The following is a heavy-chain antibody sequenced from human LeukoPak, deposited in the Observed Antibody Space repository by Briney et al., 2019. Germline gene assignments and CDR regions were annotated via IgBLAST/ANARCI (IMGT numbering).Heavy chain of an antibody. J-gene: IGHJ4*02. D-gene: IGHD3-22*01. V-gene: IGHV1-2*02. CDR1: GYSFTGYY. CDR2: INTNSGGT. CDR3: ARDWGYFDSRGYCDY. Sequence: ASVKVSCKASGYSFTGYYMHWVRQAPGHGLEWMGWINTNSGGTNYAQKFQGRVTMTRDTSISTAYMELSRLRTDDTAVYYCARDWGYFDSRGYCDYWGQGTMVTVSS.